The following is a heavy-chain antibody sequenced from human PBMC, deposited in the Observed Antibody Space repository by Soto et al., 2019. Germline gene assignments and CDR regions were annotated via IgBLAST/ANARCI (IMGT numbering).Heavy chain of an antibody. V-gene: IGHV3-23*01. CDR1: GFTFSSYA. CDR3: AKGDSGWYYYGMDV. J-gene: IGHJ6*02. CDR2: ISGSGGSA. D-gene: IGHD6-19*01. Sequence: EVQLLESGGGLVQPGGSLRLSCAASGFTFSSYAMSWVRQAPGKGLEWVSAISGSGGSAYYADSVKGRFTISRDNSKNTLYLQMNSLRAEDTAVYYCAKGDSGWYYYGMDVWGQGTTVTVSS.